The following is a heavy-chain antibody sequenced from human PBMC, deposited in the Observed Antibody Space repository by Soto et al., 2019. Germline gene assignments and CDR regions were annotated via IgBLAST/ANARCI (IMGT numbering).Heavy chain of an antibody. CDR1: GYSFTSYG. CDR2: ISAYNGNT. CDR3: ARDNGFGESDV. V-gene: IGHV1-18*01. J-gene: IGHJ6*02. Sequence: QVQLVQSGAEVKKPGASVKVSCKASGYSFTSYGISWVRQAPGQGLEWMGWISAYNGNTNYAQKLKGRVTIPTDASTSTAYMELRSLSSDDTAVYYCARDNGFGESDVWGQVTTVTVSS. D-gene: IGHD3-10*01.